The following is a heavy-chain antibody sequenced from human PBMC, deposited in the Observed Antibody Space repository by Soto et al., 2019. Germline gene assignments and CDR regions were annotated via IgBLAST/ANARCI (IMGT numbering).Heavy chain of an antibody. CDR2: INSDGSST. CDR3: AREPNSVDNYYGMDV. J-gene: IGHJ6*02. D-gene: IGHD1-1*01. CDR1: GFTFSSYG. Sequence: GGSLRLSCAASGFTFSSYGMHWVSQAPGKGLVWVSRINSDGSSTSYADSVKGRFTISRDNAKNTLYLQMNSLRAEDTAVYYFAREPNSVDNYYGMDVWGQGTTVTVSS. V-gene: IGHV3-74*01.